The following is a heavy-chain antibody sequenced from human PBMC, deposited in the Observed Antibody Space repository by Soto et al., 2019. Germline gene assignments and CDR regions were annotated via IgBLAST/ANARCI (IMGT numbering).Heavy chain of an antibody. D-gene: IGHD3-22*01. Sequence: EVQLVESGGGLVQPGGSLRLSCAASGFTVSSNYMSWVRQAPGKGLEWVSVIYSGGSTYYADSVKGRFTISRDNSKNTLYLQMNSLGAEDTAVYYCARMGYRRGYSGWFDPWGKGTLVTVSS. V-gene: IGHV3-66*01. J-gene: IGHJ5*02. CDR3: ARMGYRRGYSGWFDP. CDR1: GFTVSSNY. CDR2: IYSGGST.